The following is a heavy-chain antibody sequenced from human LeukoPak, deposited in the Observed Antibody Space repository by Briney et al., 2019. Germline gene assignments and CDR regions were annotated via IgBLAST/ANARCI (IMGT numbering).Heavy chain of an antibody. CDR2: ISGSGGST. V-gene: IGHV3-23*01. J-gene: IGHJ4*02. CDR1: GFSFSSYG. CDR3: AKDLIAAAGTLDY. D-gene: IGHD6-13*01. Sequence: GGSLRLSCATSGFSFSSYGMSWVRQAPGKGLEWVSAISGSGGSTYYADSVKGRFTISRDNSKNTLYLQMNSLRAEDTAVYYCAKDLIAAAGTLDYWGQGTLVTVSS.